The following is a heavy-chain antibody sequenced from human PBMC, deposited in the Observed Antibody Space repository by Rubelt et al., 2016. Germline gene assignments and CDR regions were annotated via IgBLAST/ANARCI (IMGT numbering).Heavy chain of an antibody. CDR3: ARRTD. V-gene: IGHV3-53*04. J-gene: IGHJ4*02. CDR1: GFTFSSYW. CDR2: IYSGGST. Sequence: EVQLVESGGGLVQPGGSLRLSCAASGFTFSSYWMSWVRQSPGKGLEWVSVIYSGGSTYYADSVKGRFTIARHNSKNTLYLQMNSLRAEDTAVYYCARRTDWGQGTLVTVSS.